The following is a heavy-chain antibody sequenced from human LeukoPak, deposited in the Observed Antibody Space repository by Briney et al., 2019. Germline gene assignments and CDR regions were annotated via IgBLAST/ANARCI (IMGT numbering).Heavy chain of an antibody. CDR2: IYPGDSDT. D-gene: IGHD3-10*01. J-gene: IGHJ3*02. CDR1: GYLFTSYW. V-gene: IGHV5-51*01. CDR3: ARLTMVRGVRTEDDAFDI. Sequence: GESLQISCKGSGYLFTSYWIGWVRQMPGKGLEWMGIIYPGDSDTRYSPSFQGQVTISADKSISTAYLQWSSLKASDTAMYYCARLTMVRGVRTEDDAFDIWGQGTMVTVSS.